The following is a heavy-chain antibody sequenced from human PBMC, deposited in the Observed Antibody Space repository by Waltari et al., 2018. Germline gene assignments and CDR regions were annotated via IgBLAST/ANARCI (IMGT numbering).Heavy chain of an antibody. D-gene: IGHD1-26*01. Sequence: QLQLQESGPGLVKPSETLSLTCTVSGGSLSSSSYYWGSIRQPPGKGLEWIGSIYYSGSTYYNPSLKSRVTISVDTSKNQFSLKLSSVTAADTAVYYCARQLYSGSYYDWFDPWGQGTLVTVSS. CDR1: GGSLSSSSYY. CDR3: ARQLYSGSYYDWFDP. V-gene: IGHV4-39*01. J-gene: IGHJ5*02. CDR2: IYYSGST.